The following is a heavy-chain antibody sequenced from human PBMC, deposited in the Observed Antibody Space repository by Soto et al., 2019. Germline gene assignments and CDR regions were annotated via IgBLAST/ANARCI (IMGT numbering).Heavy chain of an antibody. D-gene: IGHD3-3*02. Sequence: SETLSLTCTVSGGSISSYYWSWIRQPPGKGLEWIGYIYYSGSTNYNPSLKSRVTISVDTSKNQFSLKLSSVTAADTAVYYCARATTFLHPPYYYYGMDVWGQGTTVTVSS. J-gene: IGHJ6*02. CDR2: IYYSGST. CDR3: ARATTFLHPPYYYYGMDV. CDR1: GGSISSYY. V-gene: IGHV4-59*01.